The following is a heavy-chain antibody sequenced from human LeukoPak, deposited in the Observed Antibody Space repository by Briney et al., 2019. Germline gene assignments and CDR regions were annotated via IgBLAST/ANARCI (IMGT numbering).Heavy chain of an antibody. Sequence: GGSLRLSCAASGFTFDDYAMNWVRQAPGKGLEWVSGVNWNGGSTYYRDSVKGRFTISRDNAKNSLYLQMNSLRAEDTALYYCARVKGSGYRNSIDYWGQGTLVTVSS. J-gene: IGHJ4*02. CDR2: VNWNGGST. CDR3: ARVKGSGYRNSIDY. D-gene: IGHD3-3*01. V-gene: IGHV3-20*04. CDR1: GFTFDDYA.